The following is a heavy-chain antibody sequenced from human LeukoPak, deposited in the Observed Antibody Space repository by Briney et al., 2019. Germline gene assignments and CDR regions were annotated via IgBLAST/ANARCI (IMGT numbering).Heavy chain of an antibody. Sequence: SETLSLTCTVSGGSISSYYWSWIRQPPGKGLEWIGYIYYSGSTNYNPSLKSRVTISVDTSKNQFSLRLNSVTAADTAMYYCARFYYGDFNFDYWGQGTLVTVSS. J-gene: IGHJ4*02. CDR3: ARFYYGDFNFDY. D-gene: IGHD4-17*01. CDR1: GGSISSYY. CDR2: IYYSGST. V-gene: IGHV4-59*08.